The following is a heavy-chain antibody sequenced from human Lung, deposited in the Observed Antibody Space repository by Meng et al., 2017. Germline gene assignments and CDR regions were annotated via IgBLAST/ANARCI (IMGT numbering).Heavy chain of an antibody. CDR1: GGSFSGYY. CDR3: ARGPTTMAHDFDY. D-gene: IGHD4-11*01. CDR2: INHSGST. J-gene: IGHJ4*02. V-gene: IGHV4-34*01. Sequence: VQLQQWREGPLKPSATPSLSCVVSGGSFSGYYWSWIRQPPGKGLEWIGEINHSGSTNYNPSLESRATISVDTSQNNLSLKLSSVTAADSAVYYCARGPTTMAHDFDYWGQGTLVTVSS.